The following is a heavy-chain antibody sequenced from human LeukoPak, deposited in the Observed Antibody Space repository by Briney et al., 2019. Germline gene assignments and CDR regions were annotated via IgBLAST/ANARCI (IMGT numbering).Heavy chain of an antibody. Sequence: GGSLRLSCAASGFTLSSYAMSWVRQAPGKGLEWVSAISGSGGSTYYADSVKGRFTISRDNSKNTLYLQMNSLRAEDTAVYYCAKPGEEDFWSGYHYFDYWGQGTLVTVSS. CDR2: ISGSGGST. D-gene: IGHD3-3*01. V-gene: IGHV3-23*01. CDR3: AKPGEEDFWSGYHYFDY. CDR1: GFTLSSYA. J-gene: IGHJ4*02.